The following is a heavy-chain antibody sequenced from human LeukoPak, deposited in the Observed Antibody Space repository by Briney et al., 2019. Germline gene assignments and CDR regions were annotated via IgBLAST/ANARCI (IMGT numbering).Heavy chain of an antibody. J-gene: IGHJ4*02. D-gene: IGHD3-22*01. CDR3: AREGGGYALDY. V-gene: IGHV3-7*01. Sequence: PGGSLRLSCAASGFTFISDWMSWVRPAPGEGVGWVANIKQDGSEKYYVDSVKGRFTISRDNAKNSLYLQMNSLRAEDTAVYYCAREGGGYALDYWGQGTLVTVSS. CDR2: IKQDGSEK. CDR1: GFTFISDW.